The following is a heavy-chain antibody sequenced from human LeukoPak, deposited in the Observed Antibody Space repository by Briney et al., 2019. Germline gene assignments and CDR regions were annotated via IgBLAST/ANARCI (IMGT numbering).Heavy chain of an antibody. V-gene: IGHV4-4*03. CDR1: SGSIVNIYM. CDR2: IYHSGST. CDR3: ARKGGTGFLFPW. J-gene: IGHJ4*02. Sequence: TPGTLSLTCAVTSGSIVNIYMWWCVRQPPGKGLEWIGEIYHSGSTNYIPSLKSRVTISVDKSKNQFSLKLSSVTAAVTAVYYSARKGGTGFLFPWWGEGTLVTVSS. D-gene: IGHD2-8*02.